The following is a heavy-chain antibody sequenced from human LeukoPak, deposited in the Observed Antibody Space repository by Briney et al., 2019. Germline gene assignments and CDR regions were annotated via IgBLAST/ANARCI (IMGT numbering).Heavy chain of an antibody. Sequence: GGSLRLSCTASGFIFSDFSMTWVRQAPGKGLEWVANIEHDASEKYYAESMRGRVTISRDNAKNSLYLQIDSLTTEDTAIYFCARHNYYQFDYWGQGTLVTASS. J-gene: IGHJ4*02. D-gene: IGHD1-1*01. CDR1: GFIFSDFS. CDR2: IEHDASEK. CDR3: ARHNYYQFDY. V-gene: IGHV3-7*01.